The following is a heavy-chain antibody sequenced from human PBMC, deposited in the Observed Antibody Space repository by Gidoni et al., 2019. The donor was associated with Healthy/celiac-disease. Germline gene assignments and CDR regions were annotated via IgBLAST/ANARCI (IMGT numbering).Heavy chain of an antibody. Sequence: EVQLVESGGGLVKPGGSLRLSCAASGFTFSSYSMNWVRQAPGKGLELVSSISSSSSYIYYEDSVKGRFTISRDNAKNSLYLQMNSLRAEDTAVYYCARESGYDAGPADYWGQGTLVTVSS. V-gene: IGHV3-21*01. D-gene: IGHD5-12*01. J-gene: IGHJ4*02. CDR3: ARESGYDAGPADY. CDR2: ISSSSSYI. CDR1: GFTFSSYS.